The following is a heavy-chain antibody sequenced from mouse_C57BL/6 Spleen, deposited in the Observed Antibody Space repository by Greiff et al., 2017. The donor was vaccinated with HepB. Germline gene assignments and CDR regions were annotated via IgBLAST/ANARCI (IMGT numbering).Heavy chain of an antibody. CDR2: ISNGGGST. D-gene: IGHD2-4*01. CDR3: ARGGDYAWFAY. J-gene: IGHJ3*01. CDR1: GFTFSDYY. Sequence: EVQGVESGGGLVQPGGSLKLSCAASGFTFSDYYMYWVRQTPEKRLEWVAYISNGGGSTYYPDTVKGRFTISRDNAKNTLYLQMSRLKSEDTAMYYCARGGDYAWFAYWGQGTLVTVSA. V-gene: IGHV5-12*01.